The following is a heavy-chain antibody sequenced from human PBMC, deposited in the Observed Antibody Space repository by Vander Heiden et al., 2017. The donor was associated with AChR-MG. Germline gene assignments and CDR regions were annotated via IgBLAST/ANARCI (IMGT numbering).Heavy chain of an antibody. CDR3: ARQDGGVVVHEYYFDY. V-gene: IGHV4-39*01. Sequence: QLQLQESGPGLVKPSETLSLTCTVSGGSISSSSYYWGWIRQPPGKGLEGIGSIYYSGSTYYNPSLKSRVTISVDTSKNQFSLKLSSVTAADTAVYYCARQDGGVVVHEYYFDYWGQGTLVTVSS. CDR2: IYYSGST. CDR1: GGSISSSSYY. J-gene: IGHJ4*02. D-gene: IGHD3-22*01.